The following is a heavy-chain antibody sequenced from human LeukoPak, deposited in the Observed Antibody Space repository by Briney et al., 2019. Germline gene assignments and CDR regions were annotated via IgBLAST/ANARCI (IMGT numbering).Heavy chain of an antibody. CDR2: ISSSSSTI. J-gene: IGHJ4*02. CDR3: ARDPRKSEQLVFGVDY. D-gene: IGHD6-13*01. V-gene: IGHV3-48*01. CDR1: GFTFSSYS. Sequence: GGSLRLSCAASGFTFSSYSMNWVRQAPGKGLEWVSYISSSSSTIYYADSVKGRFTISRDNAKNSLYLQTNSLRAEDTAVYYCARDPRKSEQLVFGVDYWGQGTLVTVSS.